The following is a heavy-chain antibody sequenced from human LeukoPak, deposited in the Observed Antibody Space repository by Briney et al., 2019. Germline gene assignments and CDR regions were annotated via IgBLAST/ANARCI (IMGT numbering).Heavy chain of an antibody. J-gene: IGHJ6*03. Sequence: GGSLGLSCAASGFTFSSYGMHWVRQAPGKGLEWVAFIRYDGSNKYYADSVKGRFTISRDNAKNTLYLQMNSLRAEDTAVYYCASSWHYYYYYMDVWGKGTTVTVSS. CDR1: GFTFSSYG. V-gene: IGHV3-30*02. CDR2: IRYDGSNK. D-gene: IGHD2-15*01. CDR3: ASSWHYYYYYMDV.